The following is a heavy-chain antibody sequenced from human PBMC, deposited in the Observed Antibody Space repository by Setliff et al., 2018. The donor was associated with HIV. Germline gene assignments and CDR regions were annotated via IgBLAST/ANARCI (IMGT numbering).Heavy chain of an antibody. V-gene: IGHV4-4*02. J-gene: IGHJ4*01. Sequence: SETLSLTCAVSGASISSGNWWSWVRQSPGKGLEWIGEIFHTGSTNYNPSLKSRVTISVDTSKNHFSLNVSSLTAADTALYFCARLMPNWDYFDYWG. D-gene: IGHD2-2*01. CDR3: ARLMPNWDYFDY. CDR2: IFHTGST. CDR1: GASISSGNW.